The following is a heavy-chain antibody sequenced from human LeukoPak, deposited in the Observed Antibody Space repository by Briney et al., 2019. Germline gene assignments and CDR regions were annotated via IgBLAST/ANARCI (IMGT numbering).Heavy chain of an antibody. Sequence: PGGSLRLSCAASGFTFGNYAMGWVRQAPGKGPEWVSSIRYNIENTHYADAVQGRFTISRDNSKNTLYLQMNSLRAEDTARYYCAKASTRDTGYYFDSWGQGTLVSVSS. D-gene: IGHD3-9*01. CDR2: IRYNIENT. V-gene: IGHV3-23*01. J-gene: IGHJ4*02. CDR3: AKASTRDTGYYFDS. CDR1: GFTFGNYA.